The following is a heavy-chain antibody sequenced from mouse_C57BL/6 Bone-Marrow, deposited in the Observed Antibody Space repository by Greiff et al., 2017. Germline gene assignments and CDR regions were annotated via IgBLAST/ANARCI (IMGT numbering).Heavy chain of an antibody. V-gene: IGHV5-17*01. Sequence: EVKLLQPGGGLVKPGASLKLSCAASGFTFSDYGMHWVRQAPEQGLEWVAYISRCSSSINYAHKVKGRFTFSRDNSTNPLFLQLTSLRSEDTAVYYCARPLYYSSSSCTTWGKETLVTVSA. J-gene: IGHJ3*01. CDR2: ISRCSSSI. CDR1: GFTFSDYG. D-gene: IGHD1-1*01. CDR3: ARPLYYSSSSCTT.